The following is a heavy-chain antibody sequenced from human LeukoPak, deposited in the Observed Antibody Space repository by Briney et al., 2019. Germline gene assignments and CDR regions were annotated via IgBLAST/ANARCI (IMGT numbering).Heavy chain of an antibody. CDR1: GFTFSSYW. V-gene: IGHV3-7*03. J-gene: IGHJ2*01. CDR3: ARDRSLGYCSSTSCYAPNWYFDL. CDR2: IKQDGGEK. Sequence: HPGGSLRLSCAASGFTFSSYWMSWVRQAPGKGLEWVANIKQDGGEKYYVDSVKGRFTISRDNAKNSLYLQMNSLRAEDTAVYYCARDRSLGYCSSTSCYAPNWYFDLWGRGTLVTVSS. D-gene: IGHD2-2*01.